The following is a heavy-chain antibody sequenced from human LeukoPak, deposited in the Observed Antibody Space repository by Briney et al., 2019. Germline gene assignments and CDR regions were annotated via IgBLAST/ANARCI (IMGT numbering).Heavy chain of an antibody. V-gene: IGHV4-38-2*02. CDR1: GYSISSGYY. D-gene: IGHD3-3*01. Sequence: PSETLSLTCTVSGYSISSGYYWGWIRQPPGKGLEWIGEINHSGSTNYNPSLKSRVTISVDTSRNQFSLKLSSVTAADTAVYYCARDFWRTIFDYWGQGTLVTASS. J-gene: IGHJ4*02. CDR2: INHSGST. CDR3: ARDFWRTIFDY.